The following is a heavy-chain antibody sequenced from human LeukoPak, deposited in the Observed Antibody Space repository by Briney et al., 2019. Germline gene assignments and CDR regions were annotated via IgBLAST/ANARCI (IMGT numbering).Heavy chain of an antibody. CDR1: GGTFSSYA. V-gene: IGHV1-69*13. CDR2: IIPIFGTA. Sequence: GASVKVSCKASGGTFSSYAISWVRQAPGQGLEWMGGIIPIFGTANYAQKFQGRVTITADESTSTAYMELSSLRSEDTAVYYCARGPPADFWNGYYNPETPTYYYYMDVWGKGTTVTVSS. CDR3: ARGPPADFWNGYYNPETPTYYYYMDV. J-gene: IGHJ6*03. D-gene: IGHD3-3*01.